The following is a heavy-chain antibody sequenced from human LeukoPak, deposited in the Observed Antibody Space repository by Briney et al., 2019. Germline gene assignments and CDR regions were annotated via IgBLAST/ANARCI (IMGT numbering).Heavy chain of an antibody. D-gene: IGHD2-8*01. J-gene: IGHJ3*02. CDR2: IYYSGST. Sequence: SETLSLTCTVSGGSISSYYWSWIRQPPGKGLEWIGYIYYSGSTNYNPSLKSRVTISVDTSKNQFPLKLSSVTAADTAVYYCARAPIYCTNGVCFYAFDIWGQGTMVTVSS. CDR3: ARAPIYCTNGVCFYAFDI. V-gene: IGHV4-59*01. CDR1: GGSISSYY.